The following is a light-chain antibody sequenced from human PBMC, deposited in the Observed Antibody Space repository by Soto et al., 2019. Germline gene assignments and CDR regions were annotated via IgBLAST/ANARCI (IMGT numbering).Light chain of an antibody. CDR1: SSNIGATYH. V-gene: IGLV1-40*01. CDR2: GNS. J-gene: IGLJ3*02. CDR3: QSYDSSLSGSV. Sequence: QSVLTQPPSVSGAPGQRVTISCTGSSSNIGATYHVHWYQQLPGTAPKLLIYGNSNRPSGVPDRFYGSKSGTSASLAITGLQAEDEADYYCQSYDSSLSGSVFGGGTKVTVL.